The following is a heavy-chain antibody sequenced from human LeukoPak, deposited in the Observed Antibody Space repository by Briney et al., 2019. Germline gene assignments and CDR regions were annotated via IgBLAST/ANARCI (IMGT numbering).Heavy chain of an antibody. V-gene: IGHV1-69*11. CDR3: ARFGRFGDTSPFDY. J-gene: IGHJ4*02. CDR1: GGTGSSYA. D-gene: IGHD3-10*01. Sequence: SVKVSCKASGGTGSSYAISWVRQAPGQGLEWKGRGIPILGTANYAQKFQGRVTITADESTSTAYMQLSSLRSEDTAVYYCARFGRFGDTSPFDYWGQGTLVTVSS. CDR2: GIPILGTA.